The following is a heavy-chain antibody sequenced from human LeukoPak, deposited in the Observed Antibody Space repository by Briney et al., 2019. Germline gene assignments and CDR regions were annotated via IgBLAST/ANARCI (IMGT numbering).Heavy chain of an antibody. CDR3: ARGAVDIVVVPAAIPYYYMDV. Sequence: PSQTLSLTCTVSGGSISSGDYYWSWIRQPPGKGLEWIGYIYYSGSPYYNPSLKSRVTISVDTSKNQFSLKLSSVTAADTAVYYCARGAVDIVVVPAAIPYYYMDVWGKGTTVTVSS. J-gene: IGHJ6*03. V-gene: IGHV4-30-4*01. D-gene: IGHD2-2*02. CDR1: GGSISSGDYY. CDR2: IYYSGSP.